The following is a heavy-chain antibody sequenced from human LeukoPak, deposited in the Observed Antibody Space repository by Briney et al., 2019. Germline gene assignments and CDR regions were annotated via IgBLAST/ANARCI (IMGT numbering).Heavy chain of an antibody. CDR1: GFTFSNAW. V-gene: IGHV3-11*01. CDR3: ARESGYSFDY. J-gene: IGHJ4*02. Sequence: GGSLRLSCAASGFTFSNAWMSWVRQAPGKGLEWVSYISSSGSATYYADSVKGRFTISRDNAKNSLYLQMNSLRAEDTAVYYCARESGYSFDYWGQGTLVTVSS. D-gene: IGHD5-12*01. CDR2: ISSSGSAT.